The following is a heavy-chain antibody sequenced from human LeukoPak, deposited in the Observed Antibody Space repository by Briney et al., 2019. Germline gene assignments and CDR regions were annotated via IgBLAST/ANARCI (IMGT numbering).Heavy chain of an antibody. CDR2: IYYSGST. J-gene: IGHJ6*03. D-gene: IGHD4-11*01. Sequence: SETLSLTCTVSGGSISSSSYYWGWIRQPPGKGLEWIGSIYYSGSTYYNPSLKSRVTISVDTSKNQFSLKLSSVTAADTAVYYCARVNSNYSYYGYYYYYMDVWGKGTTVTVSS. V-gene: IGHV4-39*07. CDR3: ARVNSNYSYYGYYYYYMDV. CDR1: GGSISSSSYY.